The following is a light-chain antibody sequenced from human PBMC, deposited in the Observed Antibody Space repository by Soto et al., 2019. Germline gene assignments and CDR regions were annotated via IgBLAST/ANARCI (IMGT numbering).Light chain of an antibody. CDR1: QSISDN. CDR2: HTS. Sequence: DIVMTQSPATLSVSPGDSATLSCRASQSISDNVAWYQQKPGLAPRLLIYHTSARATGVPARFSGSGSGTEFSLTISSLQSDDSAVYYCQRYDNWPLTFGGGTRWIS. V-gene: IGKV3-15*01. CDR3: QRYDNWPLT. J-gene: IGKJ4*01.